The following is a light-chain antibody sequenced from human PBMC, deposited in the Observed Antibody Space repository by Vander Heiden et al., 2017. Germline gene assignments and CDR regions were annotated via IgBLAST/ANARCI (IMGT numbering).Light chain of an antibody. CDR2: DAS. V-gene: IGKV3-11*01. Sequence: EIELTQSPATLSLSPGERATLSCRASQSVSSYLAWYQQKPGQAPRLLIYDASNRATGIPARFSGSGSGTDFTLTISSLEPEDFAVYYCQQRSNCPPLYTFGQGTKLEIK. J-gene: IGKJ2*01. CDR3: QQRSNCPPLYT. CDR1: QSVSSY.